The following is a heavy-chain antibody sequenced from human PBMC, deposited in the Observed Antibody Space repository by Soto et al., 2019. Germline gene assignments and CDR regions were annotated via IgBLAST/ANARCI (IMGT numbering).Heavy chain of an antibody. CDR1: GGSISSGDYY. Sequence: SETLSLTCTVSGGSISSGDYYWSWIRQPPGKGLEWIGYIYYSGSTYYNPSLKSRVTISVDTSKNQFSLKLSSVTAADTAVYYCAGGGDDGSYWDYWGQGTLVTVSS. CDR2: IYYSGST. V-gene: IGHV4-30-4*01. D-gene: IGHD1-26*01. J-gene: IGHJ4*02. CDR3: AGGGDDGSYWDY.